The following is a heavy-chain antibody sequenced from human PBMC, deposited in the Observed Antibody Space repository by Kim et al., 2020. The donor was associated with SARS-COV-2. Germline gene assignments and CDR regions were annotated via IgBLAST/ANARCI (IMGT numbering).Heavy chain of an antibody. CDR1: GFTFSSYA. D-gene: IGHD3-22*01. V-gene: IGHV3-23*01. CDR3: AKDQRMFGSGYSDAFDI. CDR2: ISGSGGST. Sequence: GGSLRLSCAASGFTFSSYAMSWVRQAPGKGLEWVSAISGSGGSTYYADSVKGRFTISRDNSKNTLYLQMNSLRAEDTAVYYCAKDQRMFGSGYSDAFDIWGQGTMVTVSS. J-gene: IGHJ3*02.